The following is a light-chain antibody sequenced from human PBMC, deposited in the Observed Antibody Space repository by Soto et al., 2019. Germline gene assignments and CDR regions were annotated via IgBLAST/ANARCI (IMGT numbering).Light chain of an antibody. J-gene: IGLJ2*01. CDR1: SSNIGSHF. Sequence: QSVLTQAPSASGTPGQRVTISCSGSSSNIGSHFVYWYQQLPGTAPKLLIYTNNQRPSGVPDRFSGSKSGTSASLAISGLRSEDEADYYCATWDDSLSGVVFGGGTKLTVL. CDR3: ATWDDSLSGVV. CDR2: TNN. V-gene: IGLV1-47*01.